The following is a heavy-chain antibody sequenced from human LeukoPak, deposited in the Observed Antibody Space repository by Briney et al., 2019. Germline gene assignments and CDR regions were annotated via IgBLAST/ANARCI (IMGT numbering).Heavy chain of an antibody. CDR3: ARQRAPQNYGISGYYEACFDP. CDR1: GGSISSSSDY. J-gene: IGHJ5*02. Sequence: SETLSLTCTVSGGSISSSSDYWGWIRQPPGEGLEWIGSIYYNGDTYYKTSLKSRGSISVDTTKNQFSLWLSSVTAADTTVYYCARQRAPQNYGISGYYEACFDPWGQGTLVTVSS. CDR2: IYYNGDT. D-gene: IGHD3-22*01. V-gene: IGHV4-39*01.